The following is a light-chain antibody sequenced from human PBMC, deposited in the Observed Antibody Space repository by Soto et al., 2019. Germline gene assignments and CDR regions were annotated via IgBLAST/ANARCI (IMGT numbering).Light chain of an antibody. CDR2: GAS. V-gene: IGKV3-15*01. CDR1: QSVSSN. J-gene: IGKJ1*01. Sequence: EIVMTQSPATLSVSPGERATLSCRASQSVSSNLAWYQQKPGQAPRLLIYGASTRATGIPARFSGSGSGTEFTLTISSLQSEDFAVYYCQQYNNWLRTSRQGTKV. CDR3: QQYNNWLRT.